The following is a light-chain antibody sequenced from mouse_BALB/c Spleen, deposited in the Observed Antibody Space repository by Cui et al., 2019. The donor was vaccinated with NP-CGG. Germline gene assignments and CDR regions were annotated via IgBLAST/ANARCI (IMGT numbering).Light chain of an antibody. CDR2: GTN. CDR3: ALWYSNHWV. V-gene: IGLV1*01. CDR1: TGAVTTSNY. J-gene: IGLJ1*01. Sequence: QAFVTQKSALTTSPGETVTLTCRSSTGAVTTSNYANWFQEKPDHLFTGLIGGTNNRAPGVPARFSGSLIGDKAALTITGAQTEDEAIYFCALWYSNHWVFGGGTKLTVL.